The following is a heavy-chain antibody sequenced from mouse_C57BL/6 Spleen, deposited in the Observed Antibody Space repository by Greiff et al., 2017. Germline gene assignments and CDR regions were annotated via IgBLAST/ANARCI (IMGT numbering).Heavy chain of an antibody. Sequence: VQLQQSGAELVRPGASVKLSCKASGYTFTSYCISWVKQRTGQGLEWIGEIYPRSGNTYYNEKFKGKATLTADKSSSTAYMQLRSLTSDDAAVYFCARGTEIEDRDYAMDYWGQGTSVTVSS. D-gene: IGHD2-14*01. CDR1: GYTFTSYC. J-gene: IGHJ4*01. V-gene: IGHV1-81*01. CDR2: IYPRSGNT. CDR3: ARGTEIEDRDYAMDY.